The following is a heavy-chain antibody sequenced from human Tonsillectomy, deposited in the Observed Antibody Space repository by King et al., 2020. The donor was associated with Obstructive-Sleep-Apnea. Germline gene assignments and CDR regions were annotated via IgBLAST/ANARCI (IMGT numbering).Heavy chain of an antibody. Sequence: QLQESGPGLVKPSETLSLRCTVSGGSVSGTTHYWGWIRQPPGKGLGWIGSICYSGNTCPNPCLKSRITISVDTSKNQFSLNLSSVTAADTAMYYGARVVAITADYNFDYWGRGTLVTFSS. CDR3: ARVVAITADYNFDY. CDR1: GGSVSGTTHY. CDR2: ICYSGNT. V-gene: IGHV4-39*07. D-gene: IGHD6-13*01. J-gene: IGHJ4*02.